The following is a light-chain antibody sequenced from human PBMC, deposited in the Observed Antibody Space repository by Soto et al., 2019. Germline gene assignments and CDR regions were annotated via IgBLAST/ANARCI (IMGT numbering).Light chain of an antibody. CDR3: QQYST. CDR1: QSISSW. V-gene: IGKV1-5*03. CDR2: KAS. Sequence: DIQMTQSPSTLSASVGDRVTITCRASQSISSWLAWYRQKPGKAPKLLIYKASSLESGVPSRFSGSGSGTEFTLTISSLQPDDFTTYYCQQYSTFGQGTKVEIK. J-gene: IGKJ1*01.